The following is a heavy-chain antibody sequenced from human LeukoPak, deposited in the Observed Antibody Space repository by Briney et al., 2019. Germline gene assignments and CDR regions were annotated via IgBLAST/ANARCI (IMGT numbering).Heavy chain of an antibody. CDR1: GFTFSSYS. V-gene: IGHV3-21*01. D-gene: IGHD4-17*01. Sequence: GGSLRLSCAASGFTFSSYSMNWVRPAPGKGLEWVSSISSSSYIYYADSVKGRFTISRDNAKNSLYLQMSSLRAEDTAVYYCARPARGDYVENWFDPWGQGTLDTVSS. CDR2: ISSSSYI. J-gene: IGHJ5*02. CDR3: ARPARGDYVENWFDP.